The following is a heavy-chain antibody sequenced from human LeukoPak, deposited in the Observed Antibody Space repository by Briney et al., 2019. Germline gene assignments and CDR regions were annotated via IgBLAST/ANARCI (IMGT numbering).Heavy chain of an antibody. Sequence: GGSLRLSCAASGFTFSSYGMHWVRQAPGKGLGWVAVIWYDGSNKYYADSVKGRFTISRDNSKNTLYLQMNSLRAEDTAVYYCAGSSSSGVGYWGQGTLVTVSS. D-gene: IGHD3-10*01. CDR1: GFTFSSYG. V-gene: IGHV3-30*02. CDR3: AGSSSSGVGY. CDR2: IWYDGSNK. J-gene: IGHJ4*02.